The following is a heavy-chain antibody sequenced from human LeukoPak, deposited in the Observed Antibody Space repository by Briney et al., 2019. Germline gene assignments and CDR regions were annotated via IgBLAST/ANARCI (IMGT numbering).Heavy chain of an antibody. V-gene: IGHV1-69*05. CDR2: IIPISGTA. D-gene: IGHD2-15*01. J-gene: IGHJ3*02. CDR3: GVGGSNFFDYAFDI. CDR1: AGTLSSYA. Sequence: SVRVSSKASAGTLSSYAISRARQAPGQGLEWMGRIIPISGTANYAQKFQGRVTITTDESTSTSYMELSSLRSEDTAVYYCGVGGSNFFDYAFDIWGQGTMVTVSS.